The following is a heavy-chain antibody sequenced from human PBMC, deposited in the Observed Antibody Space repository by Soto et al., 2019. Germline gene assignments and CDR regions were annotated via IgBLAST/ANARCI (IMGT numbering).Heavy chain of an antibody. CDR1: GDTFSTYT. CDR2: FIPMFATA. D-gene: IGHD6-19*01. V-gene: IGHV1-69*01. Sequence: QVQLVQSGAEVKKPGSSVKVSCKASGDTFSTYTVSWVRQAPGQGLEWMGGFIPMFATADYTQKFQGRVTITAAEPTSTAYMELRSLRSEDTAVYYCTREGSVEYWGQGTLVTVSS. CDR3: TREGSVEY. J-gene: IGHJ4*02.